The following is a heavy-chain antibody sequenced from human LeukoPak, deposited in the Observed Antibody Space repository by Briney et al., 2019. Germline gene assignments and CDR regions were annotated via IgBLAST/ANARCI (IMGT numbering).Heavy chain of an antibody. CDR1: GFTFSSYA. V-gene: IGHV3-64*01. J-gene: IGHJ4*02. Sequence: GGSLRLSCAASGFTFSSYAMHWVRQAPGKGLEYVSAISSNGGSTYYANSVKGRFTISRDNSKNTLYLQMGSLRAEDMAVYYCARDPTCGDYGGYWGQGTLVTVSS. CDR3: ARDPTCGDYGGY. D-gene: IGHD4-17*01. CDR2: ISSNGGST.